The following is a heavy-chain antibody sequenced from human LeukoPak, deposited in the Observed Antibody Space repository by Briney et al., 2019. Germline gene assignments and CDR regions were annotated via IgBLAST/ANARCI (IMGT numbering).Heavy chain of an antibody. V-gene: IGHV3-7*01. D-gene: IGHD2-15*01. Sequence: GGSLRLSCAASGFTFSSYWMSWVRQAPGKGLEWVANIKQDGSEKYYVDSVKGRFTISRDNAKNSLYLQMNSLRAEDTAVYYCARDGGYYYYYGMDVWGQGTTITVSS. CDR3: ARDGGYYYYYGMDV. CDR1: GFTFSSYW. J-gene: IGHJ6*02. CDR2: IKQDGSEK.